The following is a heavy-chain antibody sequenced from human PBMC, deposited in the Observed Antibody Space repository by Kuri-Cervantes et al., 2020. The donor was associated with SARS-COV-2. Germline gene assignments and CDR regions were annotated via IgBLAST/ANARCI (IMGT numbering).Heavy chain of an antibody. D-gene: IGHD2-21*02. CDR3: ARDRNPTPIVVLTVIRMDAFDI. Sequence: ASVKVSCKASGYKFATYGISWVRQAPGQGLEWMGWINIYTGNTKYAEKLQGRVTMTTDTSTSTAYMELRNLRSDDTAVYYCARDRNPTPIVVLTVIRMDAFDIWGQGTMVTVSS. V-gene: IGHV1-18*01. CDR1: GYKFATYG. CDR2: INIYTGNT. J-gene: IGHJ3*02.